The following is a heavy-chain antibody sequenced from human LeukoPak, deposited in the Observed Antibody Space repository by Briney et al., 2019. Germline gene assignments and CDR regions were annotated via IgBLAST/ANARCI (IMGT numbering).Heavy chain of an antibody. Sequence: GGSLRLSCAASGFTFSSYAMSWARQAPGKGLEWVSAISGSGGSTYYADSVKGRFTISRDNSKNTLYLQMNSLRAEDTAVYYCAKDWAYDSSGYYYYWGQGTLVTVSS. CDR2: ISGSGGST. J-gene: IGHJ4*02. CDR3: AKDWAYDSSGYYYY. D-gene: IGHD3-22*01. CDR1: GFTFSSYA. V-gene: IGHV3-23*01.